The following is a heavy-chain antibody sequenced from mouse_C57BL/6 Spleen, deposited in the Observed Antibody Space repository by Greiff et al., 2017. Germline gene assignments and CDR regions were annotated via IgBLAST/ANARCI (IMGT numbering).Heavy chain of an antibody. Sequence: VKVVESGPGLVAPSQSLSIACTVSGFSLTSYGVDWVRQPPGKGLEWLGVIWGGGSTNYNSALMSRLSISKDNSKSQVFLKMNSLQTDDTAMYYCASHYYGSTSFAYWGQGTLLTVSA. D-gene: IGHD1-1*01. CDR2: IWGGGST. CDR3: ASHYYGSTSFAY. J-gene: IGHJ3*01. V-gene: IGHV2-9*01. CDR1: GFSLTSYG.